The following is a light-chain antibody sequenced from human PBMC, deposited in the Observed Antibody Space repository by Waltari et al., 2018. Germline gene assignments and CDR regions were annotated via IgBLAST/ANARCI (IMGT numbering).Light chain of an antibody. CDR2: DVS. J-gene: IGLJ2*01. Sequence: SALTQPDSVSGSPGQSITISCSGFSSDSGGYEYVSWYQQHPGKAPKVIIYDVSNRPSGVSTRLAGSKSGSWASLTISGLQAEDEADYYCSSFTRSTTGIFGGGTKLTVL. V-gene: IGLV2-14*01. CDR1: SSDSGGYEY. CDR3: SSFTRSTTGI.